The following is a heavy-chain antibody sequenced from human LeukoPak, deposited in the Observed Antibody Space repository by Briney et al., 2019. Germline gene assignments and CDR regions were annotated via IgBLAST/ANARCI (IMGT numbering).Heavy chain of an antibody. CDR1: GGSISSSSYY. V-gene: IGHV4-39*07. CDR3: ARVHDSSGYYFDY. J-gene: IGHJ4*02. D-gene: IGHD3-22*01. Sequence: SETLSPTCTVSGGSISSSSYYWGWIRQPPGKGLEWIGSIYYSGSTYYNPSLKSRVTISVDTSKNQFSLKLSSVTAADTAVYYCARVHDSSGYYFDYWGQGTLVTVSS. CDR2: IYYSGST.